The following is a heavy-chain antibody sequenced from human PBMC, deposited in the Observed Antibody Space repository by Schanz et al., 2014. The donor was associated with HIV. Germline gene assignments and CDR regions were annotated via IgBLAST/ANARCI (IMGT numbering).Heavy chain of an antibody. V-gene: IGHV1-69*06. CDR1: GGTFSSYA. J-gene: IGHJ6*02. CDR3: ARKMSISNQWLRALYSNYGMDV. D-gene: IGHD5-12*01. CDR2: IIPRFGTA. Sequence: QVQLVQSGAEVKKPGSSVKVSCKASGGTFSSYAISWVRQAPGQGLEWMGGIIPRFGTANYAQKFQGRVTMTRNTSINTAYMEVSGLKSEDTAVYYCARKMSISNQWLRALYSNYGMDVWGQGTTVTVSS.